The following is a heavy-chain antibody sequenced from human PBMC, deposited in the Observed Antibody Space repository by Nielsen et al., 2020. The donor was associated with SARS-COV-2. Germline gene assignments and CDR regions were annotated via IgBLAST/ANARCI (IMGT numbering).Heavy chain of an antibody. V-gene: IGHV3-48*01. D-gene: IGHD5-12*01. CDR1: GFTFSSYS. CDR3: ARDSGYILGNVDAFDI. CDR2: ISSSSTI. Sequence: GESLKISCAASGFTFSSYSMNWVRQAPGKGLEWVSYISSSSTIYYADSVKGRFTISRDNAKNSLYLQMNSLRAEDTAVYYCARDSGYILGNVDAFDIWGQGTMVTVSS. J-gene: IGHJ3*02.